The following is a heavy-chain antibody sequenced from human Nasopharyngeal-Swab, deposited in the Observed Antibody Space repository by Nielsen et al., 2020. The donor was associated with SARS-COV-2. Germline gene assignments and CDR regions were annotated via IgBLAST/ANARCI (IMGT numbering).Heavy chain of an antibody. CDR1: GGSISSGGYY. CDR2: IYYSGST. Sequence: SETLSLTCTVSGGSISSGGYYWSWIRQHPGKGLEWIGYIYYSGSTYYNPSLKSRVTISVDTPKNQFSLKLSSVTAADTAVYYCARAVVTAIRNYFDYWGQGTLVTVSS. D-gene: IGHD2-21*02. CDR3: ARAVVTAIRNYFDY. J-gene: IGHJ4*02. V-gene: IGHV4-31*03.